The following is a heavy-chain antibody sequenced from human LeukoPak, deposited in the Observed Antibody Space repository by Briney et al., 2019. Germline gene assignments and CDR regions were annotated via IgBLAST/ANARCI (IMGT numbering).Heavy chain of an antibody. CDR2: IRSKAYGGTT. J-gene: IGHJ5*02. Sequence: GGSLRLSCTASGFTFGDYAMSWVRQAPGKGLEWVGFIRSKAYGGTTEYAASVKGRFTISRDDSKSIAYLQMNSLKTEDTAVYYCTRVGGSYLWFDPWGQGTLVTVSS. V-gene: IGHV3-49*04. CDR3: TRVGGSYLWFDP. CDR1: GFTFGDYA. D-gene: IGHD1-26*01.